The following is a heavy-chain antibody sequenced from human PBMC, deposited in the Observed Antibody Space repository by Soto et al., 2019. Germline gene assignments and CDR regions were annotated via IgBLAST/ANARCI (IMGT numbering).Heavy chain of an antibody. V-gene: IGHV1-69*06. J-gene: IGHJ1*01. CDR2: IIPIFGTA. CDR1: GGTFSSYA. D-gene: IGHD3-22*01. CDR3: ARGLPYDSSGYLSAEYFQH. Sequence: QVQLVQSGAEVKKPGSSVKVSCKASGGTFSSYAISWVRQAPGQGLEWMGGIIPIFGTANYAQKFQGRVTITADKSTSTAYMELSGLRSEDTAVYYCARGLPYDSSGYLSAEYFQHWGQGTLVTVSS.